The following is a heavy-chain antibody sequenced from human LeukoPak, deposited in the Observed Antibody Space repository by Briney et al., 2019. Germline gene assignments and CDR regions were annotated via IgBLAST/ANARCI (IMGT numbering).Heavy chain of an antibody. V-gene: IGHV3-30*03. CDR1: GYTFTSYY. D-gene: IGHD2-21*02. CDR3: VFLGGNSVRPYDYYYYGMDV. Sequence: SCKASGYTFTSYYMHWVRQAPGKGLEWVAVISYDGSNKYYADSVKGRFTISRDNSKNTLYLQMNSLRAEDTAVYYCVFLGGNSVRPYDYYYYGMDVWGQGTTVTVSS. CDR2: ISYDGSNK. J-gene: IGHJ6*02.